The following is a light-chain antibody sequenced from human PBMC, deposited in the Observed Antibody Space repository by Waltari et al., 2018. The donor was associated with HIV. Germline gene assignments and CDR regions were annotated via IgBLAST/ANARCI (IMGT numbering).Light chain of an antibody. J-gene: IGKJ3*01. Sequence: EIGLTQSPGTLSLSPGERATLSCRASQSVSSSYLAWYQQKPGQAPRLLIYGASSRATGIADRFSGSGSETDFTLTISRLEPEDFAVYYCQQYGSSPFTFGPGTKVDIK. V-gene: IGKV3-20*01. CDR1: QSVSSSY. CDR2: GAS. CDR3: QQYGSSPFT.